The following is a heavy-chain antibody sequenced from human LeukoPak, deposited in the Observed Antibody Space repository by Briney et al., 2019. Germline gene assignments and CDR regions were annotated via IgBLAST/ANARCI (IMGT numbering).Heavy chain of an antibody. V-gene: IGHV3-23*01. CDR1: GFRFSTYA. CDR2: ISGSGDDSSSGGTT. Sequence: PGGSLRLSCVASGFRFSTYAMSWVRQSPGKGLEWVSGISGSGDDSSSGGTTHYEDSVRGRFTISRDNSKNTLHLEMNSLRVEDTALYYCAKDYTICAGDCSSPGDAFDPWGQGTMVTVSS. D-gene: IGHD2-21*02. CDR3: AKDYTICAGDCSSPGDAFDP. J-gene: IGHJ3*01.